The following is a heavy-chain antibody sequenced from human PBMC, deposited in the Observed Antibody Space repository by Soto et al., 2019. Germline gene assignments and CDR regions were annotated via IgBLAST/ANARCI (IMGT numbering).Heavy chain of an antibody. CDR1: GFSLNTYW. J-gene: IGHJ6*02. D-gene: IGHD4-17*01. Sequence: PWESLKISCKASGFSLNTYWIAWVRQMPGKGLEWMGAIFPGDSDTKYSPSFEGQVTISADRSTSTAYVQWDSLRASDSARYYCARHGGGDYVYYYYYYGMDVWGQGTTVTVSS. CDR2: IFPGDSDT. V-gene: IGHV5-51*01. CDR3: ARHGGGDYVYYYYYYGMDV.